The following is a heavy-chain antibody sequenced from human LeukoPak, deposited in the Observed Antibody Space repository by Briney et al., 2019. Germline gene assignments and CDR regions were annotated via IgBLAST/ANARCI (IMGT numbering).Heavy chain of an antibody. Sequence: GGSLRLSCAASGFTFSSYSMNWVRQAPGKGLEWVSSISSSSSYIYYADSVKGRFTISRDNAKNSLYLQMNSLRAEDTAVYYCARERKYSNSWFSPPVFAYWGQGTLVTVSS. J-gene: IGHJ4*02. V-gene: IGHV3-21*01. D-gene: IGHD6-13*01. CDR1: GFTFSSYS. CDR3: ARERKYSNSWFSPPVFAY. CDR2: ISSSSSYI.